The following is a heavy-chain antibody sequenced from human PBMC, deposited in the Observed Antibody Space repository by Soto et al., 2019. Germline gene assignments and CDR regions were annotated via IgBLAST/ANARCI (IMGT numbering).Heavy chain of an antibody. Sequence: QVQLQESGPGLVQPSGTLSLTCAVSGDSITGNDWWSWVRQPPGKGLEWMGEIHHSGATNYNPSHKSRVTISIDTSKNQIFLKLNSVTAADTAMFYCATQGFFRMGVWGRGTTVTVSS. J-gene: IGHJ6*02. CDR1: GDSITGNDW. CDR3: ATQGFFRMGV. CDR2: IHHSGAT. V-gene: IGHV4-4*02.